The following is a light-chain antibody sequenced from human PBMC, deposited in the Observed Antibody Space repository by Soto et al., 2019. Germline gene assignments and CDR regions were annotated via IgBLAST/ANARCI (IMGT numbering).Light chain of an antibody. Sequence: EIVMTQSPATLSVSPGERATLSCRASQSVSSKLAWYQQKPGQAPRLLINGASTRATGIPARFSGSGSGTEFTLTCGSLQSEDFAVYYCQQYNNWPRTFGEGTKLEIK. CDR3: QQYNNWPRT. CDR1: QSVSSK. V-gene: IGKV3-15*01. J-gene: IGKJ2*01. CDR2: GAS.